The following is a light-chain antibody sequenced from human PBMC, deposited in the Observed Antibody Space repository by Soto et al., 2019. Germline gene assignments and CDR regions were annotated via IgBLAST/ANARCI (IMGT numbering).Light chain of an antibody. CDR2: DAS. CDR3: QQRTNWLFT. Sequence: PGDRATLSCRASQTVGISLAWYQHKPGQPPRLLIYDASKRATGIPARFGGSGSGTDFTLTISSLEPEDFAVYYCQQRTNWLFTFGPGTKVDIK. CDR1: QTVGIS. J-gene: IGKJ3*01. V-gene: IGKV3-11*01.